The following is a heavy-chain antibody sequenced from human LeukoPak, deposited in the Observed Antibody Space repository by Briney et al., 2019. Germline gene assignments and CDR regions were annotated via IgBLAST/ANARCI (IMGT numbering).Heavy chain of an antibody. Sequence: GGSLRLSCAASGFTFSSYGMHLVRQAPGKGLEWVAVIWYDGSNKYYADSVKGRFTISRDNSKNTLYLQMNSLRAEDTAVYYCARGLYYDTLVPGDYWGQGTLVTVSS. D-gene: IGHD3-22*01. CDR2: IWYDGSNK. CDR1: GFTFSSYG. J-gene: IGHJ4*02. CDR3: ARGLYYDTLVPGDY. V-gene: IGHV3-33*01.